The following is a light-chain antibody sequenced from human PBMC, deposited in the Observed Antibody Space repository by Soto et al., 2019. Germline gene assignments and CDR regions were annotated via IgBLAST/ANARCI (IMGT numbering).Light chain of an antibody. Sequence: QSVLTQPPSASGTPGQRVTISCFGSSSNVGSDAVSWYQQFPGTAPKLLIYRDNQRPSGVPDRFSGSKSGTSASLAISGLRSEDEADYYCAAWDDNLRGQVFGAGTKLTVL. CDR1: SSNVGSDA. CDR2: RDN. CDR3: AAWDDNLRGQV. J-gene: IGLJ3*02. V-gene: IGLV1-47*01.